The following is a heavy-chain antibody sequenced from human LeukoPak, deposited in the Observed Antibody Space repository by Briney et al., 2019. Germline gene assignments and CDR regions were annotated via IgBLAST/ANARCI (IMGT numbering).Heavy chain of an antibody. V-gene: IGHV3-64*01. CDR3: ARNIISANSAWD. CDR1: IFTYSAFA. Sequence: PGGPLTLFCAASIFTYSAFAMLWPRRPPGKGRENVSTISADGKSAYYGISVKGRFTVSRDNSKNTVYLQMGSLRPDDMAVYYCARNIISANSAWDWGQGTLVTVSS. CDR2: ISADGKSA. J-gene: IGHJ4*02. D-gene: IGHD1-26*01.